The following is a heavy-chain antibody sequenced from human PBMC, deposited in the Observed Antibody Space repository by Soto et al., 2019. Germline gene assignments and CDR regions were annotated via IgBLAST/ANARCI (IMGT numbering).Heavy chain of an antibody. J-gene: IGHJ3*02. V-gene: IGHV1-2*02. D-gene: IGHD3-3*01. CDR1: GYPVTAYY. Sequence: QLHLVQSGAVVKKPGASVTVSCSASGYPVTAYYMHWVRQAPGRGLEWMGGINPATGAAKYTRTFQGRVTMTRGTSTGTVFMELSGLTSEDTAVFYWARGGGVGVAGSAAFDMWGQGTLVTVSS. CDR2: INPATGAA. CDR3: ARGGGVGVAGSAAFDM.